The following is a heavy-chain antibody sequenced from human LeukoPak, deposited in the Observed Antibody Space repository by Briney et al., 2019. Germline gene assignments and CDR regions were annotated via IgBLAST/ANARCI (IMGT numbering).Heavy chain of an antibody. CDR1: GGTFSSYA. D-gene: IGHD6-13*01. Sequence: ASVKVSCKASGGTFSSYAISWVRQAPGQGLEWMGGIIPIFGTANYAQKFQGRVTITADESTSTAYMELSSLRSEDTAVYYCATLPRVFSSSWYFDYWGQGTLVTVSS. J-gene: IGHJ4*02. CDR3: ATLPRVFSSSWYFDY. V-gene: IGHV1-69*13. CDR2: IIPIFGTA.